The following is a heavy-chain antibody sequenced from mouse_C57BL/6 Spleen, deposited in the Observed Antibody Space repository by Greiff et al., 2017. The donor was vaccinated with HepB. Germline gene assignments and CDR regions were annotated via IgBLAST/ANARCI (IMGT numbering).Heavy chain of an antibody. Sequence: ESGPGLVKPSQSLSLTCSVTGYSITSGYYWNWIRQFPGNKLEWMGYISYDGSNNYNPSLKNRISITRDTSKNQFFLKLNSVTTEDTATYYCAREATGPSFDYWGQGTTLTVSS. J-gene: IGHJ2*01. CDR1: GYSITSGYY. CDR2: ISYDGSN. CDR3: AREATGPSFDY. D-gene: IGHD4-1*01. V-gene: IGHV3-6*01.